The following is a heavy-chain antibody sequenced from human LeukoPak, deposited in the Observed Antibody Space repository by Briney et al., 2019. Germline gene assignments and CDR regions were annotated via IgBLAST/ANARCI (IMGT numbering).Heavy chain of an antibody. Sequence: SETLSLTCTVSGGSISSDYWSWIRQPPGKGLEWIAYIYNSGSTSYNPSFKSRVTISMNTSKNQFSLKLSSVTAADTAVYYCARGPGGGTYSDAFDIWGQGTMVTVSS. J-gene: IGHJ3*02. CDR2: IYNSGST. CDR1: GGSISSDY. D-gene: IGHD1-26*01. CDR3: ARGPGGGTYSDAFDI. V-gene: IGHV4-59*01.